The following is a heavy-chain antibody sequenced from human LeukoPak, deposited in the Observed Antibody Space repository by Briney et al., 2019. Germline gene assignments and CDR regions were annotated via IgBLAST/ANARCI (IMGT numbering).Heavy chain of an antibody. J-gene: IGHJ4*02. Sequence: PGGSLRLSCAASGFTFSSYAMSWVRQAPGKGLEWVSAISGSGGSTYYADSVKGRFTTSRDNSKNTLYLQMNSLRAEDTAVYYCAKDRFTYYYDSSGYGGVDYWGQGTLVTVSS. CDR3: AKDRFTYYYDSSGYGGVDY. V-gene: IGHV3-23*01. CDR2: ISGSGGST. CDR1: GFTFSSYA. D-gene: IGHD3-22*01.